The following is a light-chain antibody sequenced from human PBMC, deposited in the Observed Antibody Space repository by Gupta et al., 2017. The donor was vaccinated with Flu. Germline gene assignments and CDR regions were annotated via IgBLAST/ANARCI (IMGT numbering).Light chain of an antibody. V-gene: IGLV7-46*01. Sequence: QAVVTQEPSLTVSPGGTVTLTCGPSTGAVTSGHYPYWFQQKPGQAPRTLIYDTSNKHSWTPARFSGSLLGGKAALTLSGAQPEDEAEYYCLLSYSGARLYVFGTVTKVTVL. CDR1: TGAVTSGHY. J-gene: IGLJ1*01. CDR3: LLSYSGARLYV. CDR2: DTS.